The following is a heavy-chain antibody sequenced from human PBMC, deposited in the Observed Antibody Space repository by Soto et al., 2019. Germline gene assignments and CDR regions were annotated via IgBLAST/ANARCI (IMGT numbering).Heavy chain of an antibody. V-gene: IGHV3-11*06. Sequence: PGESLRLSCAASGFTFSDYYMSWIRQAPGKGLEWVSYISGSRSYTHYADSVEGRFTLSRDNDKNSLYLQMTSLRAEDTAVYYCARRHSSGWYFDFWGQGTLVTVSS. CDR2: ISGSRSYT. CDR3: ARRHSSGWYFDF. D-gene: IGHD6-19*01. CDR1: GFTFSDYY. J-gene: IGHJ4*02.